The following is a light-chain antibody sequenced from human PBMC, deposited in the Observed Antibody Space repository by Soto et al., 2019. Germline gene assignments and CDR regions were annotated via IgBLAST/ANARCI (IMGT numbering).Light chain of an antibody. J-gene: IGKJ5*01. CDR1: QYINTS. Sequence: EIVLTQSPSTLSLFPGDRVTLSCRASQYINTSYAWYQHRPGQAPTILIYQAASSAASILARMSGSGSGTKFTLTISSLVAAEFAVYYCQQYYGRPPITFGHGTRLEIK. V-gene: IGKV3D-15*01. CDR2: QAA. CDR3: QQYYGRPPIT.